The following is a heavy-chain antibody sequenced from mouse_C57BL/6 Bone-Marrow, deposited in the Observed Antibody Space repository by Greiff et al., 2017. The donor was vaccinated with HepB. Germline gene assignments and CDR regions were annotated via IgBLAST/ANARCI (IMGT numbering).Heavy chain of an antibody. CDR3: ARHNYDYDGWFAY. Sequence: EVKLVESGGGLVKPGGSLKLSCAASGFTFSSYGMSWVRQTPDKRLEWVATISSGGSYTYYPDSVKGRFTISRDNAKNTLYLQMSSLKSEDTAMYYCARHNYDYDGWFAYWGQGTLVTVSA. CDR1: GFTFSSYG. D-gene: IGHD2-4*01. J-gene: IGHJ3*01. V-gene: IGHV5-6*03. CDR2: ISSGGSYT.